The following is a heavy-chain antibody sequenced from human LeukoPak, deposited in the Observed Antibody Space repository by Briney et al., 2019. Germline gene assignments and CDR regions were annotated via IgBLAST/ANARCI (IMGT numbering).Heavy chain of an antibody. D-gene: IGHD2/OR15-2a*01. J-gene: IGHJ4*02. V-gene: IGHV3-48*02. CDR3: ARDRGYFYDQLDY. CDR1: GYPFSSYS. CDR2: ISVSGGVR. Sequence: GGSLRLSCVASGYPFSSYSMNWIRQAPGKGLEWVSYISVSGGVRSYADSVKGRFTISRDDARDSVYVQMNSVKEEDTGVYDCARDRGYFYDQLDYWGQGTLVTVSS.